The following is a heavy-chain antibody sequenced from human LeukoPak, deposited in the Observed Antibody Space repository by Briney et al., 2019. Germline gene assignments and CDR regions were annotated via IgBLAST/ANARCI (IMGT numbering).Heavy chain of an antibody. CDR2: INHSGST. CDR3: ARDGAPDSYYDFWSGYSRHNWFDP. V-gene: IGHV4-34*01. Sequence: SETLSLTCAVYGGSFSGYYWSWIRQPPGKGLEWIGEINHSGSTNYNPSLKSRVTMSVDTSKNQFSLKLSSVTAADTAVYYCARDGAPDSYYDFWSGYSRHNWFDPWGQGTLVTVSS. CDR1: GGSFSGYY. D-gene: IGHD3-3*01. J-gene: IGHJ5*02.